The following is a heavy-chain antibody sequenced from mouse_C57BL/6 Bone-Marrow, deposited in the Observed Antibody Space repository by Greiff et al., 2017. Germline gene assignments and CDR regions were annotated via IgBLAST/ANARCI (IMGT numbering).Heavy chain of an antibody. CDR3: TLFMDY. J-gene: IGHJ4*01. CDR2: IRLKSDNYAT. V-gene: IGHV6-3*01. CDR1: GFTFSNYW. Sequence: DVKLVESGGGLVQPGGSMKLSCVASGFTFSNYWMNWVRQSPEKGLEWVAQIRLKSDNYATHSAESVKGRFTISRDDSKSSVYLQMNNLRAEDTGIYYCTLFMDYWGQGTSVTVSS.